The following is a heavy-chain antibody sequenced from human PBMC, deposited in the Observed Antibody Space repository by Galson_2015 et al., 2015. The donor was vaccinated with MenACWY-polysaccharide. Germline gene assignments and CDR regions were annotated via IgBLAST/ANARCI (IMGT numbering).Heavy chain of an antibody. CDR3: ARGAYSSFDI. CDR1: GDSVSNNHVA. Sequence: CAISGDSVSNNHVAWNWLRQSPSRGLEWLGRTYRGSNQYAASMRGRIAINSDTSTNQFSLQLSSVTPEDTGLYYCARGAYSSFDIWGQGTMVTVSS. D-gene: IGHD2-15*01. V-gene: IGHV6-1*01. CDR2: TYRGSN. J-gene: IGHJ3*02.